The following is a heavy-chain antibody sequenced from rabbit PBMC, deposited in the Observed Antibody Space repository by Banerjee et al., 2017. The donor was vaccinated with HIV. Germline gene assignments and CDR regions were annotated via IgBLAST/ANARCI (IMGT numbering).Heavy chain of an antibody. CDR1: GFSFSSRYW. D-gene: IGHD7-1*01. V-gene: IGHV1S45*01. J-gene: IGHJ4*01. Sequence: QEQLVESGGDLVKPGASLTLTCKASGFSFSSRYWICWVRQAPGKGLEWIACIYVGSGSTDYASWAKGRFTISRTSSTTVTLQMTSLTAADTATYFCARDLTGVTGWNFNLWGPGTLVTVS. CDR2: IYVGSGST. CDR3: ARDLTGVTGWNFNL.